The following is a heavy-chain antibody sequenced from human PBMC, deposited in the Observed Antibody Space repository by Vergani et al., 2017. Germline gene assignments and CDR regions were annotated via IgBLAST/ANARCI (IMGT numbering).Heavy chain of an antibody. V-gene: IGHV3-74*03. CDR1: GFSFNSYW. CDR3: ARAICIETCYMSNWLDS. D-gene: IGHD3-9*01. J-gene: IGHJ5*01. CDR2: IKSDGSIT. Sequence: DVHLAESGGGFFQPGGSLRLSCSASGFSFNSYWMHWVRQVPGKGLLWVSRIKSDGSITAYADSVKGRFTISRGNSQNTLYLQMNSLRVEDTGVYYCARAICIETCYMSNWLDSWGQGTLVTVSS.